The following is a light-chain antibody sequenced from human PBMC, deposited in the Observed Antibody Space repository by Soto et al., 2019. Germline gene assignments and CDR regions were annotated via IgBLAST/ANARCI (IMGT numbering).Light chain of an antibody. Sequence: DIQMTPSPSTLSASVGDRVTITCRASQSISSWLAWYQQKPGKAPKLLIYDASSLESGVPSRFSGSGSGTEFTLTISSLQPEDFATYYCKQYNSYSTVGKGTKVDIK. CDR3: KQYNSYST. CDR2: DAS. V-gene: IGKV1-5*01. J-gene: IGKJ1*01. CDR1: QSISSW.